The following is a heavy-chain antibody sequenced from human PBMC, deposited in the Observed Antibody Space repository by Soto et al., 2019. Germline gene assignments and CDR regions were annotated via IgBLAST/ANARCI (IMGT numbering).Heavy chain of an antibody. CDR3: AKGYEVSPPVASAWYSNYFYGVDV. D-gene: IGHD6-19*01. CDR2: ISYDGSEK. J-gene: IGHJ6*02. Sequence: QVALVESGGGVVRPGRSLRLSCGASGFSFSKYGMHWVRQAPGEGLEWLSLISYDGSEKWYAESVKGRFTISRDNSKNTLYLQMNSLRGDDTAVYFCAKGYEVSPPVASAWYSNYFYGVDVWGRGPTVTVSS. V-gene: IGHV3-30*18. CDR1: GFSFSKYG.